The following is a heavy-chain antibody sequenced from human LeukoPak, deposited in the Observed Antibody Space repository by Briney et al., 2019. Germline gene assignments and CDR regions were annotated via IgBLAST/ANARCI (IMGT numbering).Heavy chain of an antibody. V-gene: IGHV4-61*01. CDR2: MSNSGHT. CDR3: ARVSAAGTGPDY. CDR1: GGSVSSGNYY. D-gene: IGHD6-13*01. Sequence: SETLSLTCTVSGGSVSSGNYYWCWIRQPPGKGLEWIGFMSNSGHTDSTPSLKSRVTISVDTSKNQFSLKLNSVTAAATAVYYCARVSAAGTGPDYWGQGTLVTVSS. J-gene: IGHJ4*02.